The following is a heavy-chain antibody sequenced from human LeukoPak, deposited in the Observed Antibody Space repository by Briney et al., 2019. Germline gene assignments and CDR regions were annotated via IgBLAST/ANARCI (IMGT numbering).Heavy chain of an antibody. V-gene: IGHV3-21*01. CDR2: ISSSSSYI. CDR1: GFTFSSYS. Sequence: GGSLRLSCAASGFTFSSYSMNWVRQAPGKGLEWVSFISSSSSYIYYADSVKGRFTISRDNAKNSLYLQMNSLRAEDTAAYYCASDEVRSSWYYWGQGTLVTVSS. CDR3: ASDEVRSSWYY. D-gene: IGHD6-13*01. J-gene: IGHJ4*02.